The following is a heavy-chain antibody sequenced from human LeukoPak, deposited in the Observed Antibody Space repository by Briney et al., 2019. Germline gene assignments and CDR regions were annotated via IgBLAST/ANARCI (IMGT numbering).Heavy chain of an antibody. CDR1: GFTFSKYW. CDR3: ATKQWLAPPPDS. CDR2: INTDGTVT. V-gene: IGHV3-74*01. J-gene: IGHJ4*02. D-gene: IGHD6-19*01. Sequence: RPGGSLRLSCAASGFTFSKYWVLWVRQAPGKGLESVSRINTDGTVTTYADSVKGRFTVSRDNADNTMFLQMNSVREEDTAVYYCATKQWLAPPPDSWGQGTPVTVSS.